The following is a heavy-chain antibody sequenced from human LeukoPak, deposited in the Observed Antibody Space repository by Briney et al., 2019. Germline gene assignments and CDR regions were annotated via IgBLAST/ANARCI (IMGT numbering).Heavy chain of an antibody. V-gene: IGHV3-30*02. J-gene: IGHJ4*02. D-gene: IGHD6-19*01. CDR1: GFTFSSYG. Sequence: GGSLRLSCAASGFTFSSYGMHWVRRAPGKGLECVAFIRYDGSNKYYADSVKGRFTISTDYSKNTLYLQMNSLRAEDTAVYYCAKDLSLRSSDWYPGFDYWGQGTLVTVSS. CDR2: IRYDGSNK. CDR3: AKDLSLRSSDWYPGFDY.